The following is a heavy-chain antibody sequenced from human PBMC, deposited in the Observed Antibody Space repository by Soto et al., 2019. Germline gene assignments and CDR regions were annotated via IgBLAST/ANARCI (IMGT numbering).Heavy chain of an antibody. CDR1: GFTFSSYA. Sequence: VGSVRLSCAASGFTFSSYAMSWVRQAPGEGLEWVSAISGSGGSTYYADSVKGRFTISRDNSKNTLYLQMNSLRAEDTAVYYCAKDGIVGAMIFQHWGQGTLVTVSS. J-gene: IGHJ1*01. CDR3: AKDGIVGAMIFQH. D-gene: IGHD1-26*01. V-gene: IGHV3-23*01. CDR2: ISGSGGST.